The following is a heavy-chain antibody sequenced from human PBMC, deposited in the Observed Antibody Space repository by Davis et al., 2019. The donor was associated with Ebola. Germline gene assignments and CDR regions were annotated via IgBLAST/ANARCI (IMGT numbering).Heavy chain of an antibody. J-gene: IGHJ4*02. CDR2: VYYSGSA. Sequence: SETLSLTCTVSGGSISSGDYYWSWIRQPPGKGLEWIGTVYYSGSAHYNPSLESRVTISVDTSKNEFSLRLASVTAADTALYYCARRYDYDFWSGSSYVFDYWGQGKLVTVSS. CDR1: GGSISSGDYY. CDR3: ARRYDYDFWSGSSYVFDY. V-gene: IGHV4-39*01. D-gene: IGHD3-3*01.